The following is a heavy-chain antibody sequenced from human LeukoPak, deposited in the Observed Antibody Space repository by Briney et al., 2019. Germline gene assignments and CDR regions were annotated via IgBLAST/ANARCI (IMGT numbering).Heavy chain of an antibody. D-gene: IGHD3-9*01. Sequence: GESLKISCKGSGYSFSNYWIGWVRQMPGKGLEWVGIILPGNSDTRYSPSFQGQVTMSADKSISTAYLQRSSLKAADTAMYYCARQYYDILTDPNYFDSWGQGTLVTVSS. CDR3: ARQYYDILTDPNYFDS. V-gene: IGHV5-51*01. CDR1: GYSFSNYW. J-gene: IGHJ4*02. CDR2: ILPGNSDT.